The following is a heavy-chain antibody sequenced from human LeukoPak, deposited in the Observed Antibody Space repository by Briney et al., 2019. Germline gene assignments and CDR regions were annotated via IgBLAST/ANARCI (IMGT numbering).Heavy chain of an antibody. J-gene: IGHJ4*02. CDR2: ISGSGGST. D-gene: IGHD6-19*01. CDR1: GFTFSSYA. Sequence: PGGSLSLYSAASGFTFSSYAMSWVRQAPGKGLEWVSAISGSGGSTYYADSVKGRITISRANSKNTLYLQMNSLRAEDTAVYYCAKDRGGQCLRLFYWGQGTLVTVSS. V-gene: IGHV3-23*01. CDR3: AKDRGGQCLRLFY.